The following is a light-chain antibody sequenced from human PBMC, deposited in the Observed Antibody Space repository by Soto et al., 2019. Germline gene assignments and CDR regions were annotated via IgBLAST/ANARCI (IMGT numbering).Light chain of an antibody. CDR1: QIVRSSY. V-gene: IGKV3-20*01. CDR2: VAS. J-gene: IGKJ1*01. CDR3: QQSYSTPPWT. Sequence: EIVLTQSPGTLSLSPGERATLSCRASQIVRSSYLAWYQQKPGQTPRLLIYVASTRATGIPDRFSGSGSGTDFTLTISSLQPEDFATYYCQQSYSTPPWTFGQGTKVDIK.